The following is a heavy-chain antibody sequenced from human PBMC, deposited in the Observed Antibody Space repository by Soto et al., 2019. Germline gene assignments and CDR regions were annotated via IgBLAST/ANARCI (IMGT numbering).Heavy chain of an antibody. CDR1: EFTFSKHG. D-gene: IGHD3-10*01. V-gene: IGHV3-33*01. J-gene: IGHJ6*03. CDR2: IWADGSNE. CDR3: AIEFSFEDNSHNYIYV. Sequence: GSLRLSCAASEFTFSKHGMHRVRQAPGKGLQWVGVIWADGSNERYADSAKGRFTISRDNSKNTLYLQMNTRRAEDTAVYYCAIEFSFEDNSHNYIYVRARRTAVPVSS.